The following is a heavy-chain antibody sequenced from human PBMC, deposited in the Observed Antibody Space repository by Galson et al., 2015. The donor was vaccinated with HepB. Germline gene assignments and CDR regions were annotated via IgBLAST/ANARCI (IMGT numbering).Heavy chain of an antibody. Sequence: SVKVSCKASGYTFTGYHIHWVRQAPGQGLEWMGWINPNSGGTNYAQKFQGRVTMTRDTSTAYMELRRLRSDDTAVYYCGRGLSAASGPSGWYGGWIDPWGRGTLVTVSS. D-gene: IGHD6-19*01. CDR1: GYTFTGYH. J-gene: IGHJ5*02. CDR2: INPNSGGT. V-gene: IGHV1-2*02. CDR3: GRGLSAASGPSGWYGGWIDP.